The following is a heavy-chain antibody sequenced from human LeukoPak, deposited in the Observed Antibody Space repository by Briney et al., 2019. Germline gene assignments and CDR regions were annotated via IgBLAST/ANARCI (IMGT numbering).Heavy chain of an antibody. V-gene: IGHV1-18*01. J-gene: IGHJ4*02. CDR2: ISAYNGNT. Sequence: RASVKVSCKASGYTFTSYGISWVRQAPGQGLEWMGWISAYNGNTNYAQKLQGRVTMTTDTSTSTAYTELRSLRSDDTAVYYCARDRVTQLLDFDYWGQGTLVIVSS. CDR3: ARDRVTQLLDFDY. D-gene: IGHD5-18*01. CDR1: GYTFTSYG.